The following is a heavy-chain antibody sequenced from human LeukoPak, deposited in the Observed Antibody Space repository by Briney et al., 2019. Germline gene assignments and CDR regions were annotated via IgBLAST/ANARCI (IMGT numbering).Heavy chain of an antibody. CDR2: IFPSGGEI. V-gene: IGHV3-23*01. J-gene: IGHJ4*02. D-gene: IGHD2-8*02. Sequence: GGSLRLSCAASAFTSSTFAMIWVRHPPGKGLEWGASIFPSGGEIHYADSVRGRFTISRDNSKSTPSLQMNGLRAEDTAIYYCATYRQVLLPFESWGQGTLVTVSS. CDR3: ATYRQVLLPFES. CDR1: AFTSSTFA.